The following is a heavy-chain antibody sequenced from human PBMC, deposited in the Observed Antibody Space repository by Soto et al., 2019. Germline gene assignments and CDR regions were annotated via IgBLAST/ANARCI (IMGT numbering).Heavy chain of an antibody. J-gene: IGHJ5*02. CDR2: IIPIFGTA. Sequence: QVQLVQSGAEVKKPGSSVKVSCKASGGTFSSYAISWVRQAPGQGLEWMGGIIPIFGTANYAQKFLGRVTITADESTSTAYMELSSLRSEDTAVYYCARCGVTMVRGVIGTNWFDPWGQGTLVTVSS. CDR1: GGTFSSYA. V-gene: IGHV1-69*01. D-gene: IGHD3-10*01. CDR3: ARCGVTMVRGVIGTNWFDP.